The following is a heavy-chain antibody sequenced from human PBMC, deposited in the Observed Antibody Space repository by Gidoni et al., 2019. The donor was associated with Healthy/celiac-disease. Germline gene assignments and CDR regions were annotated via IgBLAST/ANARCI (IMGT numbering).Heavy chain of an antibody. J-gene: IGHJ6*02. CDR1: GFTFGDYA. D-gene: IGHD2-2*01. V-gene: IGHV3-49*05. Sequence: EVQLVESGGGLVKPGRSLRLSCTASGFTFGDYAMSWFRQAPGKGLEWVGFIRSKAYGGTTEYAASVKGRFTISRDDSKSIAYLQMNSLKTEDTAVYYCTQSVVVPAAASHYYYGMDVWGQGTTVTVSS. CDR3: TQSVVVPAAASHYYYGMDV. CDR2: IRSKAYGGTT.